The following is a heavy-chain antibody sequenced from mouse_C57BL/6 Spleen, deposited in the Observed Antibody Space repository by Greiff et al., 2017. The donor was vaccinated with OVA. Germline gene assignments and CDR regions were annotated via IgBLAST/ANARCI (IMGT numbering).Heavy chain of an antibody. J-gene: IGHJ2*01. CDR1: GYTFTGYW. CDR3: ARGAFYYDYDGDFDY. D-gene: IGHD2-4*01. V-gene: IGHV1-9*01. Sequence: QVQLKQSGAELMKPGASVKLSCKATGYTFTGYWIEWVKQRPGHGLEWIGEILPGSGSTNYNEKFKGKATFTADTSSNTAYMQLSSLTTEDSAIYYGARGAFYYDYDGDFDYGGQGTTLTVSS. CDR2: ILPGSGST.